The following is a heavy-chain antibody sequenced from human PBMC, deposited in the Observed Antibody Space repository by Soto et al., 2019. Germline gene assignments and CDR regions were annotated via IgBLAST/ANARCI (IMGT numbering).Heavy chain of an antibody. CDR2: IYYGGST. CDR3: ARDGYYYDSSGYYPD. J-gene: IGHJ4*02. V-gene: IGHV4-59*01. Sequence: SETLSLTCTVSGGSISSYYWSWIRQPPGKGLEWIGYIYYGGSTNYNPSLKSRVTISVDTSKNQFSLKLSSVTAADTAVYYCARDGYYYDSSGYYPDWGQGTLVTVSS. CDR1: GGSISSYY. D-gene: IGHD3-22*01.